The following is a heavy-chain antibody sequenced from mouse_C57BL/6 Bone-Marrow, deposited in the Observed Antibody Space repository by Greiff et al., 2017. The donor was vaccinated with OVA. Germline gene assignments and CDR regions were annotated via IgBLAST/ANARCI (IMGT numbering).Heavy chain of an antibody. Sequence: EVQLQQSGPELVKPGASVKIPCKASGYTFTDYNMDWVKQSHGKSLEWIGDINPNNGGTIYNQKFKSQATLTVDKSSSTAYMELRSLTSEDTAVYYCAGSNYVGFAYWGQGTLVTVSA. CDR3: AGSNYVGFAY. V-gene: IGHV1-18*01. CDR2: INPNNGGT. J-gene: IGHJ3*01. D-gene: IGHD2-5*01. CDR1: GYTFTDYN.